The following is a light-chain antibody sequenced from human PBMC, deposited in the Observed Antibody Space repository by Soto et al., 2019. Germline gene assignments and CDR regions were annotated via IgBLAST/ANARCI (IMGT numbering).Light chain of an antibody. Sequence: DIQMTQSPSTLSASVGDTVTITCRASQNINTWLAWYQQKPGKAPKFLIYDASSLDRGVPSRFSGDGSGTEFTLTISSLQPDDVGIYYCQHYRRHSDLTFGGGPRIEIK. CDR2: DAS. CDR1: QNINTW. J-gene: IGKJ4*01. CDR3: QHYRRHSDLT. V-gene: IGKV1-5*01.